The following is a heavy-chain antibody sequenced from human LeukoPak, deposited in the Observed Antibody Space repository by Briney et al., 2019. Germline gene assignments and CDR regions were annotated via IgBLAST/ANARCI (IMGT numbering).Heavy chain of an antibody. V-gene: IGHV4-59*08. J-gene: IGHJ5*01. CDR2: IYYTGST. CDR3: AGHIVRMVRDGWFDS. D-gene: IGHD2-8*01. CDR1: AGSLHSYY. Sequence: TPETLSPTSTVPAGSLHSYYTSWIRQPPGKGLEWIGYIYYTGSTNYNPSLKSRLTISIDTPNNQFSLNLSSVTAADTPIYYCAGHIVRMVRDGWFDSWGQGTLVTVSS.